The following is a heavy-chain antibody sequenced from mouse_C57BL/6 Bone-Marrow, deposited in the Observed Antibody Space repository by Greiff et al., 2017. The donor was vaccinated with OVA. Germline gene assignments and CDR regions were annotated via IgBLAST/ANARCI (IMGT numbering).Heavy chain of an antibody. D-gene: IGHD1-1*01. CDR1: GYTFTSYW. CDR2: IDPSDSYT. Sequence: QVQLQQPGAELVKPGASVKLSCKASGYTFTSYWMQWVKQRPGPGLEWIGEIDPSDSYTNYNQKFKGKATLTVDTSSSTAYMQLSSLTSEDSAVYYCSSYYGSSYWYFDVWGTGTTVTVSS. CDR3: SSYYGSSYWYFDV. J-gene: IGHJ1*03. V-gene: IGHV1-50*01.